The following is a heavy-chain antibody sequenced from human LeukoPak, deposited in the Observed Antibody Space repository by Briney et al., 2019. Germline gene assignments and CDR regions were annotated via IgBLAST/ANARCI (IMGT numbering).Heavy chain of an antibody. Sequence: GASVNVSCKASGYTFTANYLHWVRQAPGQGLDWMGWLSPNSSGTNYAQKFQDRVTMTRDTSISTAYMELSRLRSDDTAVYYCARIRGLVPRQYYFDYWGQGTLVTVSS. CDR1: GYTFTANY. CDR3: ARIRGLVPRQYYFDY. J-gene: IGHJ4*02. D-gene: IGHD3/OR15-3a*01. V-gene: IGHV1-2*02. CDR2: LSPNSSGT.